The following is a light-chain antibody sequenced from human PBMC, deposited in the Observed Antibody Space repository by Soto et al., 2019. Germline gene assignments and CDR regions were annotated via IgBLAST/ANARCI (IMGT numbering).Light chain of an antibody. CDR1: QTVERW. Sequence: DIQMTQSPSTLSASVGDRVIITCRASQTVERWMAWYQQKPGKAPKLLISDVSTLERGVPSRFSGSGSATEVTLTISGRQPDDFATYYCQQYKDYVYTFGQGTKVESK. CDR2: DVS. V-gene: IGKV1-5*01. CDR3: QQYKDYVYT. J-gene: IGKJ2*01.